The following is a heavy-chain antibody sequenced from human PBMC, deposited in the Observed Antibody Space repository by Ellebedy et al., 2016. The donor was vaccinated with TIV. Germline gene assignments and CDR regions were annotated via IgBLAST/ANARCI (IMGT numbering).Heavy chain of an antibody. CDR1: GFSLSTSGVG. V-gene: IGHV2-5*02. CDR3: AHRHLGTRLSGLFDY. J-gene: IGHJ4*02. Sequence: SGPTLVKPTQTLTLTCTFSGFSLSTSGVGVGWIRQPPGKALEWLALIYWDDDKRYSPSLKSRLTITKDTSKNQVVLTMTNMDPVDTATYYCAHRHLGTRLSGLFDYWGQGTLVTVSS. D-gene: IGHD3-10*01. CDR2: IYWDDDK.